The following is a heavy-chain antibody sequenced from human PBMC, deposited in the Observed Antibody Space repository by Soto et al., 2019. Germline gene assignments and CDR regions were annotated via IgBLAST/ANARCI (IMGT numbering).Heavy chain of an antibody. J-gene: IGHJ3*02. CDR3: AHPRGYGVFDAYDI. D-gene: IGHD4-17*01. Sequence: GGPLRLSCAASGFTFSTYAMNWVRQAPGKGLEWVSAISAGGGSTYYADSVKGRFTISRDNSINTLYLQLNSLRTDDTAVYYCAHPRGYGVFDAYDIWGQGAVVTVSS. V-gene: IGHV3-23*01. CDR1: GFTFSTYA. CDR2: ISAGGGST.